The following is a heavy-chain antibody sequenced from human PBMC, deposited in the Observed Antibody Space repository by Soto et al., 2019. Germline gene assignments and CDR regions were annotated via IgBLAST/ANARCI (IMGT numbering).Heavy chain of an antibody. J-gene: IGHJ5*02. V-gene: IGHV3-33*01. CDR2: IVNDGSEQ. D-gene: IGHD4-17*01. CDR3: ARDDNYDDNGLDL. CDR1: GFSFYTHG. Sequence: QVQLVESGGGVVRPGRSLRLSCEATGFSFYTHGMHWVRRAPGKGLEWLAVIVNDGSEQAYSDSVKGRFTILRDNSKNTLYLQMNNLRAEDTAVYYCARDDNYDDNGLDLWGQGILVTVSS.